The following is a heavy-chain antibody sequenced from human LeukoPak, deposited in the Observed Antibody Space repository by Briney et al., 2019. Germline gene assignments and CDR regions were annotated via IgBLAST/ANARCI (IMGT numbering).Heavy chain of an antibody. Sequence: PGGSLRLSCAASGFTFSSYSMNWVRQAPGKGLEWVSSISSSSSYIYYADSVKGRFTISRDNAKNSLYLQMNSLRAEDTAVYYCARAPDRRSSFFSWWGQGTQVAVSS. D-gene: IGHD6-6*01. J-gene: IGHJ4*02. CDR2: ISSSSSYI. V-gene: IGHV3-21*01. CDR1: GFTFSSYS. CDR3: ARAPDRRSSFFSW.